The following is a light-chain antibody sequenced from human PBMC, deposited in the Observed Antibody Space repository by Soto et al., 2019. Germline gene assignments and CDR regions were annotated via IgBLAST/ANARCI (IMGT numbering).Light chain of an antibody. V-gene: IGKV3-11*01. J-gene: IGKJ4*01. CDR1: QSVSSY. CDR2: DAS. Sequence: EIVLTQSPATLSLSPGERATLSCRASQSVSSYLAWYQQKPGQAPRLLIYDASNRATGIPARFSGSGSGTAFTLPISSLDPEDFAVYYSQPRINFGRGTKVEIK. CDR3: QPRIN.